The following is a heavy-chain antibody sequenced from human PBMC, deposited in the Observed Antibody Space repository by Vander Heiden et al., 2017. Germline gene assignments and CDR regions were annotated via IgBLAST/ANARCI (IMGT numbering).Heavy chain of an antibody. CDR3: AREGVVVTPIPDPFDI. J-gene: IGHJ3*02. D-gene: IGHD2-21*02. CDR2: MIPNSGNT. CDR1: GYTFSSYD. V-gene: IGHV1-8*01. Sequence: VQPVQSGAEAKKPGASVKVSCKASGYTFSSYDINWVRQAAGQGLGWMGWMIPNSGNTGYAQKFQGRVTMTRSTSISTAYMELSSLTSEDTAVYYCAREGVVVTPIPDPFDIWGQGTMVTVSA.